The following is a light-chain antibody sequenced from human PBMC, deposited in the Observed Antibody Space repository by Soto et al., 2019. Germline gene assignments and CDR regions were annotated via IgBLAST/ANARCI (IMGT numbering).Light chain of an antibody. CDR1: QGVSSW. CDR2: ATS. V-gene: IGKV1-12*01. J-gene: IGKJ3*01. CDR3: QQTHTFPLT. Sequence: DIQMTQSPSSVSASVGDRVTITCRASQGVSSWLAWYQQKPGKAPNLLIYATSNLQSGVPSRFSGSGSGTDFTLTISSLHPEDFATYYCQQTHTFPLTFXPGTKVDNK.